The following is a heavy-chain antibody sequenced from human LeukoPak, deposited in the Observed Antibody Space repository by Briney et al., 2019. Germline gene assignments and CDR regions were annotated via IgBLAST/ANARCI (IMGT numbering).Heavy chain of an antibody. D-gene: IGHD2-2*01. CDR1: GGSISSGSYY. J-gene: IGHJ4*02. V-gene: IGHV4-61*02. Sequence: SQTLSLTCTVSGGSISSGSYYWSWIRQPAGKGLEWIGRIYTSGSTNYNPSLKSRVTISVDTSKNQFSLKLSSVTAADTAVYYCARSHWGYCSSPSCYNYYFDYWGQGTLVTVSS. CDR3: ARSHWGYCSSPSCYNYYFDY. CDR2: IYTSGST.